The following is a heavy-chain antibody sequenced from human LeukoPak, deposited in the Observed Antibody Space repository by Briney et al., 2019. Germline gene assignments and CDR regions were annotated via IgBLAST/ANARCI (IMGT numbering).Heavy chain of an antibody. CDR1: GGTFSSYA. CDR2: IIPIFGTA. D-gene: IGHD3-22*01. V-gene: IGHV1-69*13. Sequence: SVKVSCKASGGTFSSYAISWVRQAPGQGLEWMGGIIPIFGTANYAQKFQGRVTITADESTSTAYMELSSLRSEDTAVYYCARDPRPINYYDSSGYYYGFGDWGQGTLVTVSS. CDR3: ARDPRPINYYDSSGYYYGFGD. J-gene: IGHJ5*02.